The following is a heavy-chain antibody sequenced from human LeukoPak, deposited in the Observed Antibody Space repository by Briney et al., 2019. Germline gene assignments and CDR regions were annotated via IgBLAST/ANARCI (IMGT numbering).Heavy chain of an antibody. J-gene: IGHJ4*02. CDR3: ARDSFETDIDY. Sequence: GGSLRLSCAASGFTFSSYSMNWVRQAPGKGLEWVANIKEDGSEKYYVESMKGRFTISRDNVKNSLYLQINSLRAEDTAVYYCARDSFETDIDYWGQGTLVTVSS. D-gene: IGHD1-14*01. CDR1: GFTFSSYS. CDR2: IKEDGSEK. V-gene: IGHV3-7*01.